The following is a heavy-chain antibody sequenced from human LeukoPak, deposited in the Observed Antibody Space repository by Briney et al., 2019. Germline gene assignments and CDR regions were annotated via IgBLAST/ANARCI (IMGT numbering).Heavy chain of an antibody. J-gene: IGHJ4*02. Sequence: GGSLRLSCAASGFTFSSYAMHWVRQAPGKGLEWVAVISYDGSNKYYADSVKGRFTISRDNSKNTLYLQMNSLRAEDTAVYYCAKTERPSDFWSGPSDYWGQGTLVTVSS. CDR1: GFTFSSYA. V-gene: IGHV3-30-3*02. D-gene: IGHD3-3*01. CDR2: ISYDGSNK. CDR3: AKTERPSDFWSGPSDY.